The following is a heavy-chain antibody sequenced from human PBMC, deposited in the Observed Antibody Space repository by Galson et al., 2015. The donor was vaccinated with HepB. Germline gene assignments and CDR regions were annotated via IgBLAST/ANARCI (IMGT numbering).Heavy chain of an antibody. Sequence: QVQLQESGPGLVKPSETLSLTCSVPGGSVSSGSYHWSWIRQPPGKGLEWIAYIYDSGSTNYNPSLKSRVTISVDTSKNQFSLKLSSVTAADTAVYYCARVLAAVGDYGMDVWGQGTTVTVSS. D-gene: IGHD6-19*01. CDR3: ARVLAAVGDYGMDV. J-gene: IGHJ6*02. CDR1: GGSVSSGSYH. CDR2: IYDSGST. V-gene: IGHV4-61*01.